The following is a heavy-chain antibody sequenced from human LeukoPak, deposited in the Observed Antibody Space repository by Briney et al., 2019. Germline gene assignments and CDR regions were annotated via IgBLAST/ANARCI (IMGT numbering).Heavy chain of an antibody. CDR1: GFTFSSYW. Sequence: GGSLRLSCAASGFTFSSYWMSWVRQAPGKGLEWVANIKQDGSEKYYVDSVKGRFTISRDNAKNSLYLQMNSLRAEDTAVYYCARDGRVAYYYGMDVWGQGTTVTVSS. J-gene: IGHJ6*02. CDR2: IKQDGSEK. CDR3: ARDGRVAYYYGMDV. V-gene: IGHV3-7*01. D-gene: IGHD1-1*01.